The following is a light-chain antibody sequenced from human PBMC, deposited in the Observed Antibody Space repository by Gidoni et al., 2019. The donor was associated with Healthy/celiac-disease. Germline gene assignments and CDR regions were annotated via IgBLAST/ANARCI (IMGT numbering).Light chain of an antibody. J-gene: IGKJ5*01. CDR3: QQSYSTLIT. CDR1: PSISSY. Sequence: IQMAQSPSSLSASVGDRVTITCRASPSISSYLNWYQPKPGNSPKLLLYAASSLQSGVPSRFSGSGSGTEFTLTISRLQPGDFATYYCQQSYSTLITFGQGTRLEIQ. V-gene: IGKV1-39*01. CDR2: AAS.